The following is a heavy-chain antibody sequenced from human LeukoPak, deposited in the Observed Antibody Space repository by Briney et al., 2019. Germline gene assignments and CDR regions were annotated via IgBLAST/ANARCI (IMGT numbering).Heavy chain of an antibody. CDR1: GFTFSDYA. Sequence: GGSLRLSCTASGFTFSDYAMHWVRQAPGKGLEWVALIIYDGSNEYYADSVKGRFTISRDNSKDTLYLQMNNLGVEDTAVYYCARRSGGFGKFDYWGQGTLVTVSS. CDR2: IIYDGSNE. J-gene: IGHJ4*02. D-gene: IGHD1-26*01. CDR3: ARRSGGFGKFDY. V-gene: IGHV3-30*01.